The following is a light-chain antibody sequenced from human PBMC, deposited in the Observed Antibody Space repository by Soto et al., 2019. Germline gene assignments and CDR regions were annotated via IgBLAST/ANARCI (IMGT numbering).Light chain of an antibody. CDR2: DVT. CDR3: CSYAGSYIFV. CDR1: SSDVGYYNY. Sequence: QSALTQPRSVSGSPGQSVTISCTGASSDVGYYNYVSWYQQNPGKAPKLMIYDVTKRPSGVPDRFSGSKSGNTASLTISGLQAEDEADYYCCSYAGSYIFVFGTGTQLTVL. V-gene: IGLV2-11*01. J-gene: IGLJ1*01.